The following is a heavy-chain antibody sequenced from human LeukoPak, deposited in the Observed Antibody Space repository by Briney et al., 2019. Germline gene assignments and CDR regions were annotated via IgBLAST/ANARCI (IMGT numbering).Heavy chain of an antibody. CDR2: INISGNT. D-gene: IGHD6-13*01. CDR3: ARVTGYRIEDYFDY. V-gene: IGHV4-4*07. Sequence: PSETLSLTCTVSGDSITSYYWSWIRQPAGKGLEWIGRINISGNTNYNPSLKSRVTISVETSKNEFSLKLRSVTAADTAVYYCARVTGYRIEDYFDYWGQGTLVTVSS. J-gene: IGHJ4*02. CDR1: GDSITSYY.